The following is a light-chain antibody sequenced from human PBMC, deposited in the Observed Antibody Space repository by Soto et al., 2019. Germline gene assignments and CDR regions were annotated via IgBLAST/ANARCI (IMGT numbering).Light chain of an antibody. CDR2: GAS. J-gene: IGKJ5*01. CDR3: QESMAG. CDR1: QSVSSSY. Sequence: EIVMTQSPATLSVSPGERASLSCRASQSVSSSYLAWYQQKHGHAPRLLIYGASTRATDIPARFSGSGSGTEFTLTISSLQSEDFAVYYWQESMAGVGQRTRVET. V-gene: IGKV3-15*01.